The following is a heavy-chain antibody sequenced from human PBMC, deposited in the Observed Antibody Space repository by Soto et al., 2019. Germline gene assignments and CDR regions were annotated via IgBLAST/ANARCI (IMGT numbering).Heavy chain of an antibody. CDR2: ISYDGSNK. V-gene: IGHV3-30-3*01. J-gene: IGHJ4*02. CDR1: GFTFSSYA. D-gene: IGHD3-3*01. CDR3: ASQPRADYYDFWSGPQAGFDY. Sequence: GGSLRLSCAASGFTFSSYAMHWVRQAPGKGLEWVAVISYDGSNKYYADSVKGRFTISRDNSKNTLYLQMNSLRAEDTAVYYCASQPRADYYDFWSGPQAGFDYWGQGTLVTVSS.